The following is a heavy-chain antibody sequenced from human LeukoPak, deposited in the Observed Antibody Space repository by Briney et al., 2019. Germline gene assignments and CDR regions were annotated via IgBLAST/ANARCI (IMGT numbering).Heavy chain of an antibody. V-gene: IGHV3-30*04. CDR1: GFTFNSYA. CDR2: ISYHGNNK. D-gene: IGHD3-22*01. Sequence: GMSLRLSCAASGFTFNSYAMHWVRLAPGKGLEWVALISYHGNNKYYADSVKGRFTISRDNSKNTLYLQMNSLRADDTAVYYCARDAFFYDSGGYYFPDAFDIWGQGTMVTVSS. J-gene: IGHJ3*02. CDR3: ARDAFFYDSGGYYFPDAFDI.